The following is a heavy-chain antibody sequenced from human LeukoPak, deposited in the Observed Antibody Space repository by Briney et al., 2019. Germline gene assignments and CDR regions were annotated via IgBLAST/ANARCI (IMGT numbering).Heavy chain of an antibody. V-gene: IGHV3-23*01. D-gene: IGHD2-15*01. J-gene: IGHJ3*02. CDR1: GFTFSSYA. CDR3: ARYWDPRVRTFDI. CDR2: ISGNGGSI. Sequence: GGSLRLSCAASGFTFSSYAMSWVRQAPGKGLEWDSLISGNGGSIVYADSVRGRFTISRDNSKYTLYLQMNSLRAEDTALYYCARYWDPRVRTFDIWGQGTVVTVSS.